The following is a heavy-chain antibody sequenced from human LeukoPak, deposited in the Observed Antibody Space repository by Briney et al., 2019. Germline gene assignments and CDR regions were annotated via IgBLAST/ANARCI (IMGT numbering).Heavy chain of an antibody. D-gene: IGHD4-17*01. CDR1: GGSISSRNW. V-gene: IGHV4-4*02. J-gene: IGHJ4*02. CDR2: IYHSGST. CDR3: ARSSQDYGDYVYDY. Sequence: SGTLSLTCAVSGGSISSRNWWSWVRQPPRKGLEWIGEIYHSGSTNYNPSLKSRVTISVDKSKNQFSLKLSSVTAADTAVYYCARSSQDYGDYVYDYWGQGTLVTVSS.